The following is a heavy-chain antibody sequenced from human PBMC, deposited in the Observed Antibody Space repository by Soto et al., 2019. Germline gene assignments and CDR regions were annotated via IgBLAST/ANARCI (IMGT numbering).Heavy chain of an antibody. J-gene: IGHJ5*02. CDR1: GYTFTSYD. D-gene: IGHD3-10*01. CDR2: MNPNSGNT. V-gene: IGHV1-8*01. CDR3: TRGAGSGSYYNVFMFLPLDP. Sequence: QVPLVQSGAEVKKPGASVKVSCKASGYTFTSYDINWVRQATGQGLEWMGWMNPNSGNTGYAQKFQGRVTMTRNTSISTAYMELSSLRSEDTAVYYCTRGAGSGSYYNVFMFLPLDPWGQGTLVTVSS.